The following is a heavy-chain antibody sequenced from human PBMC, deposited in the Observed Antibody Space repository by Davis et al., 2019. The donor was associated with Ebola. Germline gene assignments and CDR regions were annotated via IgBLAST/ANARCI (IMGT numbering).Heavy chain of an antibody. CDR3: ASGYSYGYGSFGY. J-gene: IGHJ4*02. D-gene: IGHD5-18*01. CDR1: GFTFSDYY. V-gene: IGHV3-11*04. CDR2: ISSSGSTI. Sequence: GGSLRLSCAASGFTFSDYYMSWIRQAPGKGLEWVSYISSSGSTIYYADSVKGRFTISRDNAKNTLYLQMNCLRAEDTAVYYCASGYSYGYGSFGYWGQGTLVTVSS.